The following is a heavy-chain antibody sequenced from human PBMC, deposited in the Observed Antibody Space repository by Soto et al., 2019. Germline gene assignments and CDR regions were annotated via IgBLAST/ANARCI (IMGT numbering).Heavy chain of an antibody. Sequence: EVQLVESGGGLGQPGGSLRLSCAASGFTFSTYWMYWVRQAPGKGLVWVSRINSDGSSTIYADSVKGRFTISRDNAKNTLYLQMNSLRVEDTAVYYCARGGTGAFDVWGQGTMVTVSS. CDR2: INSDGSST. V-gene: IGHV3-74*01. CDR1: GFTFSTYW. J-gene: IGHJ3*01. D-gene: IGHD3-16*01. CDR3: ARGGTGAFDV.